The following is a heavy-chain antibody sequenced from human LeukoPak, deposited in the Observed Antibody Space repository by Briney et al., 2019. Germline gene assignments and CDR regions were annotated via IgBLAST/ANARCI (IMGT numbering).Heavy chain of an antibody. J-gene: IGHJ6*02. D-gene: IGHD3-22*01. V-gene: IGHV3-23*01. Sequence: GGSLRLSCAAPGFTFSSYAMSWVRQAPGKGLEWVSAVSGSGGSTYYADSVKGRFTISRDNSKNTLYRQMNSLRAEDTAVYYCANPTLSGYYSNYYYGLDVWGQGTTVTVSS. CDR1: GFTFSSYA. CDR2: VSGSGGST. CDR3: ANPTLSGYYSNYYYGLDV.